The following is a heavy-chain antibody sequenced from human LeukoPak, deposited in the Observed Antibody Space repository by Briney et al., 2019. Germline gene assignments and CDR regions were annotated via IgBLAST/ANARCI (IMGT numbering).Heavy chain of an antibody. Sequence: GGSLRLSCSASGFTFSSDAMSWVRQAPGEGLEGVSGVTGSGGNTYYEDSVKGRFTISIDNSKNTLSLQMNSLRAEDAAVYYCVKFRGIQHYNYHMDVWGKGTTVTVSS. D-gene: IGHD3-10*01. V-gene: IGHV3-23*01. CDR1: GFTFSSDA. CDR3: VKFRGIQHYNYHMDV. CDR2: VTGSGGNT. J-gene: IGHJ6*03.